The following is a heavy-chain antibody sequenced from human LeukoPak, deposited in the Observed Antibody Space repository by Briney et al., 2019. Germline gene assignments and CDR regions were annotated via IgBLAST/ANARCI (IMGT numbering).Heavy chain of an antibody. Sequence: GASVKVSCKASGYTFTSYGISWVRQSPGQGLEWMGWISAYNSNTNYAQKLQGRVTMTTDTSTSTAYMELRSLRSDDTAVYYCARVAAGTRTSWNRLGLYYYYYYMDVWGKGTTVTVSS. V-gene: IGHV1-18*01. CDR3: ARVAAGTRTSWNRLGLYYYYYYMDV. CDR2: ISAYNSNT. CDR1: GYTFTSYG. J-gene: IGHJ6*03. D-gene: IGHD6-13*01.